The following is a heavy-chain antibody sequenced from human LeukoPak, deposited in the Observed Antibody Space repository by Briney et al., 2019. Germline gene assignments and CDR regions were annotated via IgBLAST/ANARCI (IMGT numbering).Heavy chain of an antibody. Sequence: PGRSLRLSCAASGFTFSSYAMHWVRQAPGKGLEWVAVISYDGSNKYYADSVKGRFTISRDNSKNTLYLHMNSLRAEDTAVYYCARGKYDILTGYLYPIDYWGQGTLVTVSS. CDR1: GFTFSSYA. J-gene: IGHJ4*02. CDR2: ISYDGSNK. D-gene: IGHD3-9*01. V-gene: IGHV3-30*04. CDR3: ARGKYDILTGYLYPIDY.